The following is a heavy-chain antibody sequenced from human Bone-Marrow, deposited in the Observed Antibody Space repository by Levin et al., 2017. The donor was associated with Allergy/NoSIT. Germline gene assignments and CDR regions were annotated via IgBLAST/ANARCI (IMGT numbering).Heavy chain of an antibody. J-gene: IGHJ5*02. CDR1: GFTFSNAW. CDR3: TTDRNIVVVPAANPSSWFDP. V-gene: IGHV3-15*01. Sequence: ETLSLTCAASGFTFSNAWMSWVRQAPGKGLEWVGRIKSKTDGGTTDYAAPVKGRFTISRDDSKNTLYLQMNSLKTEDTAVYYCTTDRNIVVVPAANPSSWFDPWGQGTLVTVSS. CDR2: IKSKTDGGTT. D-gene: IGHD2-2*01.